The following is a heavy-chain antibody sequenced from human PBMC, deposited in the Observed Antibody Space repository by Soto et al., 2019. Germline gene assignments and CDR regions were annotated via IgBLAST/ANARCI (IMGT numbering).Heavy chain of an antibody. D-gene: IGHD4-17*01. Sequence: QVQLVQSGAEVKKPGSSVKVSCKASGGTFSSYTISWVRQAPGQGLEWMGRIIPILGIANYAQKFQGRVTXTXDXXTSTAYMELSSLRSEDTAVYYCASHYGSYYYGMDVWGQGTTVTVSS. CDR1: GGTFSSYT. V-gene: IGHV1-69*02. J-gene: IGHJ6*02. CDR3: ASHYGSYYYGMDV. CDR2: IIPILGIA.